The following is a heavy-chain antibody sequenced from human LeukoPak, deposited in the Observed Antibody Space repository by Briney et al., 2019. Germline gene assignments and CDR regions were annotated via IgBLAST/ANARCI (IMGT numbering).Heavy chain of an antibody. CDR2: IHPSGNT. V-gene: IGHV4-4*07. Sequence: PSETLSLTCTVSGGSISSYYWSWIRQPAGKGLEWIGRIHPSGNTNYNPSLKSRVTPSVDTSKNLFSLKLSSVTAADTAVYYCARGPPPDFNYWGRGTLVTVSS. J-gene: IGHJ4*02. CDR1: GGSISSYY. CDR3: ARGPPPDFNY.